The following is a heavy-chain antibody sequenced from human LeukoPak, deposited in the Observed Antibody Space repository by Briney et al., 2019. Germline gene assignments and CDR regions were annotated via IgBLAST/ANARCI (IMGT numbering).Heavy chain of an antibody. D-gene: IGHD6-19*01. Sequence: PGGSLRLSCAASGCTYSHYGMHWVRQAPGKGLQWVAVISYDGSSEYYADSVKGRFIISRDNSKNTLYLQVNSLRAEDTAVYYCAKASDIAVAGTDDAFDLWGQGTMVTVSS. CDR1: GCTYSHYG. CDR3: AKASDIAVAGTDDAFDL. CDR2: ISYDGSSE. V-gene: IGHV3-30*18. J-gene: IGHJ3*01.